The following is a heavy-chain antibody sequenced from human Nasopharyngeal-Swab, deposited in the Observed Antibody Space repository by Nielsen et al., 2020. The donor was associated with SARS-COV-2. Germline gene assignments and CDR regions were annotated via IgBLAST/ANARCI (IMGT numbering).Heavy chain of an antibody. CDR2: LSYDGSNN. CDR1: GFTFSTNA. J-gene: IGHJ6*02. D-gene: IGHD2-8*01. Sequence: GGSLRLSCAASGFTFSTNAMHWVRQAPGKGLAWVAVLSYDGSNNHYAESVKGRFTISRDNSQNTLYLQMNSLRAEDTAVYYCARDRDCHNGVCYAYAMDVWGQGTTVTVSS. V-gene: IGHV3-30*04. CDR3: ARDRDCHNGVCYAYAMDV.